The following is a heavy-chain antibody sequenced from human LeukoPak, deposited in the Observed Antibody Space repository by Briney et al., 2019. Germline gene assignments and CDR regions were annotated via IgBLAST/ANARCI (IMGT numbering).Heavy chain of an antibody. CDR1: GFTFSNYA. CDR2: ISDSGDPT. CDR3: AKEMVRGVIID. Sequence: GGSLRLSCAASGFTFSNYAMSWVRQAPGKGLDWVSPISDSGDPTYYADSVKGRFTISRDNSKNTLFLQMSSLRAEDTAVYYCAKEMVRGVIIDWGQGTLVTVSS. V-gene: IGHV3-23*01. D-gene: IGHD3-10*01. J-gene: IGHJ4*02.